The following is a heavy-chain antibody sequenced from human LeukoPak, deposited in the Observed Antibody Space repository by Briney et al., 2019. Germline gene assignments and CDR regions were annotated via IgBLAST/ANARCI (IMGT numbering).Heavy chain of an antibody. CDR3: ARQDTAMVPAFDY. D-gene: IGHD5-18*01. V-gene: IGHV4-39*01. J-gene: IGHJ4*02. CDR2: IYYSGST. Sequence: SETLSLTCTVSGGSFTNIVYYWGWIRQPPGKGLEWIGSIYYSGSTYYNPSLKSRVTISVDTSKNQFSLKLSSVTAADTAVYYCARQDTAMVPAFDYWGQGTLVTVSS. CDR1: GGSFTNIVYY.